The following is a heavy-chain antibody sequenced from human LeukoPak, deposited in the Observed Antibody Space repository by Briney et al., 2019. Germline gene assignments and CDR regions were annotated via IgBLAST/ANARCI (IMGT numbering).Heavy chain of an antibody. Sequence: PGGSLRLSCAASGFTFSGSAMHWVRQASGKGLEWVGRIRSKANSYATAYAASVKGRFTISRDDSKNTAYLQTNSLKTEDTAVYYCTRSAYGDYGTAWGQGTLVTVSS. J-gene: IGHJ5*02. CDR2: IRSKANSYAT. CDR3: TRSAYGDYGTA. V-gene: IGHV3-73*01. CDR1: GFTFSGSA. D-gene: IGHD4-17*01.